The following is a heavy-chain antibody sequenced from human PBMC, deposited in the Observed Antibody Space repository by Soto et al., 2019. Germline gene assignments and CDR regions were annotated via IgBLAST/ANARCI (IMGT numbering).Heavy chain of an antibody. D-gene: IGHD3-16*01. CDR2: IIPIFGTA. CDR1: GGTFSSYD. Sequence: QVQLVQSGAEVKKPGSSVKVSCKASGGTFSSYDISWVRQASGQGIEWMGGIIPIFGTANYAKKFQGRVTITAAESTSRAYVDLSSLRSEDTAVDYCARESGATYPRIMSGVDVWGQGTTVTVSS. J-gene: IGHJ6*02. CDR3: ARESGATYPRIMSGVDV. V-gene: IGHV1-69*01.